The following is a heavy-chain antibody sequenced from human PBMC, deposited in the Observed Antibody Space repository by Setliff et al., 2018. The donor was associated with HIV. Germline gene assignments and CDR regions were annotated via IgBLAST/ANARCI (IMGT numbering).Heavy chain of an antibody. CDR3: ARDNSVGSGWRLDALDI. D-gene: IGHD6-19*01. V-gene: IGHV4-39*07. Sequence: PSETLSLTCTVSGGSISSDSYYWGWIRQPPGKGLEWIGSIYYSESTYYNPSLKSRVTISVDTSKNQFSLKLSSVTAADTAVYFCARDNSVGSGWRLDALDIWGQGTMVTVSS. CDR1: GGSISSDSYY. J-gene: IGHJ3*02. CDR2: IYYSEST.